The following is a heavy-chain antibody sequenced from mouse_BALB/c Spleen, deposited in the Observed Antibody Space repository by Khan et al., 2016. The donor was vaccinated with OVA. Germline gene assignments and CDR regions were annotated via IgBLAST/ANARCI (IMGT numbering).Heavy chain of an antibody. CDR2: ISSLAYSI. Sequence: EVELVESGGGLVQPGGSRKLSYAASGFTFSAYGMAWVRQAPGKGPEWVAFISSLAYSIYYADTVTGRFTISRENAKNTLYLEMSSLRSEDTALYYCARSWAMDYWGQGTSVTVSS. V-gene: IGHV5-15*02. J-gene: IGHJ4*01. CDR3: ARSWAMDY. CDR1: GFTFSAYG.